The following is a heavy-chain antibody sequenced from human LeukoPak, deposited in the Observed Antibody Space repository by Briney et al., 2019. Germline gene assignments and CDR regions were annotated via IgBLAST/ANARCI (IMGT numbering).Heavy chain of an antibody. Sequence: ASVSVSCKASGSTFSTYYMHWVRQAPGQGLERMGVIDPSGSSRNYARKIQGRVTMTSDTSTGTVYMELSSLRSEDTAVYDCARGFCSGGSSGSHDYWGQGTLVTLSS. J-gene: IGHJ4*02. V-gene: IGHV1-46*01. CDR2: IDPSGSSR. CDR3: ARGFCSGGSSGSHDY. D-gene: IGHD2-15*01. CDR1: GSTFSTYY.